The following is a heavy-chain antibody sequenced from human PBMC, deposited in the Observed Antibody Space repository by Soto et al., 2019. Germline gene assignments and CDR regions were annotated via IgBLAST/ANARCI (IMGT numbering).Heavy chain of an antibody. V-gene: IGHV3-23*01. CDR3: ARYQTHVTLFAY. CDR2: ISGRGVDT. J-gene: IGHJ4*02. D-gene: IGHD2-21*02. CDR1: GFSFSSLA. Sequence: GGSLRLSCAASGFSFSSLAMRWVRQAPGKGLEWVSSISGRGVDTLYADCVKGRFTISRDNSRNTLYLQVNSLRAEDTAVYYCARYQTHVTLFAYSGQGTLVTVSS.